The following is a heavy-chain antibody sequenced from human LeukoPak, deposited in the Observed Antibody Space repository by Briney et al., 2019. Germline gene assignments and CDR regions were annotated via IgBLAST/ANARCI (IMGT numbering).Heavy chain of an antibody. D-gene: IGHD5-18*01. CDR2: IYYSGST. CDR3: ARGRSGFSYVHDAFDI. V-gene: IGHV4-61*01. CDR1: GGSVSSGSYY. J-gene: IGHJ3*02. Sequence: SETLSLTCTVSGGSVSSGSYYWSWIRQPPGKGLEWIGYIYYSGSTNYNPSLKSRVTISVDTSKNQFSLKLSSVTAADTAVYYCARGRSGFSYVHDAFDIWGQGTMVTVSS.